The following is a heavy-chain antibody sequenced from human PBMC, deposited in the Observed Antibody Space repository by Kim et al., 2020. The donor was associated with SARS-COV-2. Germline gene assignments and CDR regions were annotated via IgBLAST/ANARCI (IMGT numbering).Heavy chain of an antibody. CDR2: T. J-gene: IGHJ4*02. CDR3: ASRESSGWYDY. D-gene: IGHD6-19*01. V-gene: IGHV5-51*01. Sequence: TRYSPSFQGQVTISADKSISTAYLQWSSLKASDTAMYYCASRESSGWYDYWGQGTLVTVSS.